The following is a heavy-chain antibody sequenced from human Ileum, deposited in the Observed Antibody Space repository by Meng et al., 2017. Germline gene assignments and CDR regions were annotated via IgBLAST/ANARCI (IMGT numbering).Heavy chain of an antibody. CDR2: IYHSGIT. Sequence: ESGQVHVAASGPLSLAWAGTCGSISSSNWGMWVRQPPGKGLAWIGKIYHSGITNDYPYFTSRVTISVDKSKNQFSLKLSSVTAADTAVYYCASLLYNWNYSADYWCQGTLVTVSS. CDR3: ASLLYNWNYSADY. J-gene: IGHJ4*02. CDR1: CGSISSSNW. V-gene: IGHV4-4*02. D-gene: IGHD1-7*01.